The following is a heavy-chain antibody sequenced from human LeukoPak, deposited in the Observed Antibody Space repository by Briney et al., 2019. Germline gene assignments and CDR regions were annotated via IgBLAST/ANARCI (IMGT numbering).Heavy chain of an antibody. Sequence: PVTLSCNLSAHTFTIFSTSWVRHAPKQWLEWMGWIIAQNDHTNYAQKLKGRITMTTATSTSTASMELRSRRSDDTAVYYCARDRRYCSSTSCYWAPVGRWGQGTLVTVSS. J-gene: IGHJ4*02. CDR3: ARDRRYCSSTSCYWAPVGR. D-gene: IGHD2-2*01. V-gene: IGHV1-18*01. CDR2: IIAQNDHT. CDR1: AHTFTIFS.